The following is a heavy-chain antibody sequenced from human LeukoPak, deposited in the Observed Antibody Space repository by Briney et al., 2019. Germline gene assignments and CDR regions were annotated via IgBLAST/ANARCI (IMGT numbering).Heavy chain of an antibody. D-gene: IGHD1-26*01. CDR1: GFTVSSNY. CDR3: ARSTVGAPNY. CDR2: IYSGGST. Sequence: GGSLRLSCAASGFTVSSNYMSWVRQAPGKGLEWVSAIYSGGSTYYADSVKGRFTISRDNSKNTLYLQMNSLRAEDTAVYYCARSTVGAPNYWGQGTLVTVSS. J-gene: IGHJ4*02. V-gene: IGHV3-53*01.